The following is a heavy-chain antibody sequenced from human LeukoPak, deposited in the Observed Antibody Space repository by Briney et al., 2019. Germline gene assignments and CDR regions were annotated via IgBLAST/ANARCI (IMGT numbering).Heavy chain of an antibody. J-gene: IGHJ5*01. CDR3: ATDGMVRGPDAWFDS. V-gene: IGHV4-61*02. CDR2: IYTRGST. D-gene: IGHD3-10*01. CDR1: GGSISSGNYY. Sequence: PSETLSLTCTVSGGSISSGNYYWSWIRQPAGKGLEWIGRIYTRGSTNYNPSLKSRVTMSVDTSKNQFSLKLSSVTAADTAVYYCATDGMVRGPDAWFDSWGQGTLVTVSS.